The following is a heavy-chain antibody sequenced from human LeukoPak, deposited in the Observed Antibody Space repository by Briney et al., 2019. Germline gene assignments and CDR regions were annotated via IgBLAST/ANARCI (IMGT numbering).Heavy chain of an antibody. CDR1: GGSISSGDYH. D-gene: IGHD2-15*01. CDR3: ARVVVAATYYFDY. J-gene: IGHJ4*02. Sequence: PSQTLSLTCTVSGGSISSGDYHWSWIRQPPGKGLEWIGYIYYSGSTYYNPSLKSRVTISVDTSKNQFSLKLSSVTAADTAVYYCARVVVAATYYFDYWGQGTLVTVSS. CDR2: IYYSGST. V-gene: IGHV4-30-4*01.